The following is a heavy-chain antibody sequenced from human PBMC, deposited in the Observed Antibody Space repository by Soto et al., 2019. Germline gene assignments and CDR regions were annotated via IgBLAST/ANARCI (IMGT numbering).Heavy chain of an antibody. J-gene: IGHJ6*02. CDR3: AKDLSLVAAAGIITLYYYYGMDV. Sequence: GGSLRLSCAASGFTFSSYAMSCVRQAPGKALEWVSAVSGSGGSTYYADSVKGRFTISRDNSKNTLYLQMNSLRAEDTAVYYCAKDLSLVAAAGIITLYYYYGMDVCGQGTTLTVSS. V-gene: IGHV3-23*01. CDR2: VSGSGGST. D-gene: IGHD6-13*01. CDR1: GFTFSSYA.